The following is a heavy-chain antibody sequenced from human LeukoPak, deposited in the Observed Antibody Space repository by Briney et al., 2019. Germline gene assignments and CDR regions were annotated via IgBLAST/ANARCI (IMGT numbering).Heavy chain of an antibody. CDR1: EFTFSSYS. CDR3: ARKLAGSYGH. CDR2: ISSSSSYI. V-gene: IGHV3-21*01. Sequence: AGGSLRLSCAASEFTFSSYSMNWVRQAPGKGLEWVSSISSSSSYIYYADSVKGRFTISRDNAKNSLYLQMNSLRAEDTAVYYCARKLAGSYGHWGQGTLVTVSS. D-gene: IGHD5-18*01. J-gene: IGHJ4*02.